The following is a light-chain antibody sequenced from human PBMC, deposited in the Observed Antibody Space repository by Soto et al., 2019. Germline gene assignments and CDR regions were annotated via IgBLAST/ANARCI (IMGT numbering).Light chain of an antibody. V-gene: IGKV3-11*01. Sequence: EIVLTQSPATLSLSPGERATLSCRASQSVSSYLDWYQQKPGQAPRLLIYDASNRATGVPARFIGSGSGTDFTLTVSPLEPEDLAVYYCQQRSNWPLTFGGETKLEIK. CDR2: DAS. J-gene: IGKJ4*01. CDR3: QQRSNWPLT. CDR1: QSVSSY.